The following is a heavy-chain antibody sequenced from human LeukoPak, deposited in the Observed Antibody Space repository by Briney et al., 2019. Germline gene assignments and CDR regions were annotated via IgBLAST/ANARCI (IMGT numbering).Heavy chain of an antibody. CDR2: ISGGGGST. CDR1: GFTFSSYG. D-gene: IGHD5-18*01. J-gene: IGHJ4*02. Sequence: GGSLRLSCAASGFTFSSYGIAWVRQAPGKGLEWVSAISGGGGSTYYADSVKGRFTISRDNSKNTVYLQVNSLRAEDTALYYCAQDRAYIQFYFWGQGTLVTVSS. CDR3: AQDRAYIQFYF. V-gene: IGHV3-23*01.